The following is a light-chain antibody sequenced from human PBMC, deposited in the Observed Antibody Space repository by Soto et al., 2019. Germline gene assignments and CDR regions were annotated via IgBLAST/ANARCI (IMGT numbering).Light chain of an antibody. V-gene: IGKV1-5*01. CDR1: QSISGW. CDR2: DAS. CDR3: QQYNRFSPRT. Sequence: DIQMTQSPSTLSASVGDRVTITCRASQSISGWLAWYQQKPGEAPSLLIYDASSLEAGVPSRFSGSGSGTEFNLTINSLQPEDVAIYYCQQYNRFSPRTFGQGTKVEIK. J-gene: IGKJ1*01.